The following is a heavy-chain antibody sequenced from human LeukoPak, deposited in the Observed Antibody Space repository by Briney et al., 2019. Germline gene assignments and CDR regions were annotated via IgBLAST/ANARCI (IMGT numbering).Heavy chain of an antibody. Sequence: SQTLSLTCTVSGGSISSGDYYWSWIRQPPGKGLEWIGYIYYSGSTYYNPPLKSRVTISVDTSKNQFSLKLSSVTAADTAVYYCARVADRITIFGVIDYWGQGTLVTVSS. CDR2: IYYSGST. CDR3: ARVADRITIFGVIDY. D-gene: IGHD3-3*01. V-gene: IGHV4-30-4*08. CDR1: GGSISSGDYY. J-gene: IGHJ4*02.